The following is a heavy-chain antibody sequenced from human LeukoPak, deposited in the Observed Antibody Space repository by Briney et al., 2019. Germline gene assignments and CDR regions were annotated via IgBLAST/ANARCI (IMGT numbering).Heavy chain of an antibody. D-gene: IGHD3-9*01. CDR2: FYHTGST. Sequence: SETLSLTCSVSGHSISRGYYWGWIRQPPGKGLEWIGSFYHTGSTYYNPSLKSRVSTSLDTSKNQFSLKQSSVTAADTAVYYCARHNLRYFNWFDPWGQGALATVSS. CDR1: GHSISRGYY. CDR3: ARHNLRYFNWFDP. V-gene: IGHV4-38-2*02. J-gene: IGHJ5*02.